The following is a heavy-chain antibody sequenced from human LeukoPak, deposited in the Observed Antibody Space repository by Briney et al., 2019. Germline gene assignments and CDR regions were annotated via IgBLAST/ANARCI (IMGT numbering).Heavy chain of an antibody. V-gene: IGHV4-4*07. CDR1: GGSISGYY. D-gene: IGHD2-8*01. J-gene: IGHJ4*02. Sequence: PSETLSLTCTVSGGSISGYYWSWIRQPAGKGLEWIGRIYTSGSTNYNPSLKSRVTMSVETSKNEFSLKLSSVIAADTAVYARGYCNNGVCYLVDYWGQGMLVTVSS. CDR2: IYTSGST. CDR3: GYCNNGVCYLVDY.